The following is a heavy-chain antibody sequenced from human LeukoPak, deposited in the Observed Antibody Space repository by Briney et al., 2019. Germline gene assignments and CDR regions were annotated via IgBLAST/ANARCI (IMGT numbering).Heavy chain of an antibody. CDR3: ARIHLRDY. V-gene: IGHV4-34*01. CDR2: INHSGST. J-gene: IGHJ4*02. Sequence: PSETLSLTCAVYGGSFSGYYWSWICQPPGKGLEWIGEINHSGSTNYNPSLKSRVTISVDTSKNQFSLKLSSVTAADTAVYYRARIHLRDYWGQGTLVTVSS. CDR1: GGSFSGYY.